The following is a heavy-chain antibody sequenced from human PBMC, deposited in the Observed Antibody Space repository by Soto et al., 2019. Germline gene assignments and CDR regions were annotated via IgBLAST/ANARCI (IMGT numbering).Heavy chain of an antibody. Sequence: EVQLLESGGGLVQPGGSLRLSCAASGFTFSSYAMSWLRQAPGKGLEWVSAISGSGGSTYYADSVKGRFTISRDNSKTTLYLQMNSLRAEDTAVYYCAKDHAYSSSRLSSHNWFDPWGQGTLVTVSS. CDR2: ISGSGGST. V-gene: IGHV3-23*01. D-gene: IGHD6-13*01. CDR1: GFTFSSYA. J-gene: IGHJ5*02. CDR3: AKDHAYSSSRLSSHNWFDP.